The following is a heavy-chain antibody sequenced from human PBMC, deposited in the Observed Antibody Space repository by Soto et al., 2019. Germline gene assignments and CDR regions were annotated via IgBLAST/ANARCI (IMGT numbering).Heavy chain of an antibody. CDR1: GFTLSDYY. CDR3: AKAAMYSSPFDS. Sequence: GGSLRLSCAASGFTLSDYYMSWIRQAPGKGLEWVSAISGSGGSTYYADSVKGRFTISRDNSKNTLYLQMTSLRDDDTAVYYCAKAAMYSSPFDSWGQGALVTVSS. J-gene: IGHJ4*02. V-gene: IGHV3-23*01. D-gene: IGHD2-21*01. CDR2: ISGSGGST.